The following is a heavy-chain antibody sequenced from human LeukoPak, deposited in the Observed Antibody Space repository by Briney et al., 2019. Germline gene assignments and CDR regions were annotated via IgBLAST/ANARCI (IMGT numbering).Heavy chain of an antibody. D-gene: IGHD6-6*01. Sequence: SETLSLTCTVSGGSISSTSYYWGWIRQPPGKGLEWIGSIYYSGSTSYNPSLRSRVTISVDASKDQFSLKLSSVAAADTAVYYCARTQYSTSPEGYYYYYMDVWGKGTTLTVSS. V-gene: IGHV4-39*01. CDR1: GGSISSTSYY. CDR3: ARTQYSTSPEGYYYYYMDV. CDR2: IYYSGST. J-gene: IGHJ6*03.